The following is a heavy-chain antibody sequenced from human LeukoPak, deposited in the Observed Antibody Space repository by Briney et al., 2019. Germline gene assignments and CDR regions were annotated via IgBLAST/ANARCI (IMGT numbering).Heavy chain of an antibody. J-gene: IGHJ4*02. V-gene: IGHV1-46*01. CDR1: GYTFTSYY. CDR2: INPSGGST. Sequence: ASVKVSCKASGYTFTSYYMHWVRQAPGQGLEWMGIINPSGGSTSYAQKFQGRVTMNRDTSTRTVYMELGSLRSEDTAVYYCARDIVGMPYDFWSGYGGYWGQGPLVTVSS. CDR3: ARDIVGMPYDFWSGYGGY. D-gene: IGHD3-3*01.